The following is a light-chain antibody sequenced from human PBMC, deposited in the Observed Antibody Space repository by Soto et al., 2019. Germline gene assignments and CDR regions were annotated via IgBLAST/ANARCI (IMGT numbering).Light chain of an antibody. J-gene: IGKJ5*01. CDR1: QSVSSSY. Sequence: EIVLTQSPGTLSLSPGERATLSCRASQSVSSSYLAWYQQKPGQAPRLLIYGASSRATGIPDRFSGSGSGTDFTLTISRLEAEDVGVYYCMQPLQSPRTFGQGTRLEI. CDR2: GAS. V-gene: IGKV3-20*01. CDR3: MQPLQSPRT.